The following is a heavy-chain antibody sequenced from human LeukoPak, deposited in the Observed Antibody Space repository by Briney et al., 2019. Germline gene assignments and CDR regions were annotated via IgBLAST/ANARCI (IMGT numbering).Heavy chain of an antibody. CDR2: IKQDGSEK. V-gene: IGHV3-7*01. CDR3: ARDSIMGLTVLVY. J-gene: IGHJ4*02. CDR1: GFTFSSYW. Sequence: AGGSLRLSCAASGFTFSSYWMSWVRQAPGKGLEWVANIKQDGSEKYYVDSVRGRFTISRDNSKSTLFLQMNSLRAEDTAVYYCARDSIMGLTVLVYWGQGTLVTVSS. D-gene: IGHD1-26*01.